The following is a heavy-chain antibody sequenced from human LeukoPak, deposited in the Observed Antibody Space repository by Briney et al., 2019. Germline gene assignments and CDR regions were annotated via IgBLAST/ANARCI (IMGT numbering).Heavy chain of an antibody. Sequence: GGSLRLSCVASGFSLSNFQMYWVRQAPGKGLEWVAVTSSDLNVKLYADSVKGRFTISRDNSRSTLYLQMNSLRPEDTAIYYCAREGYYGSGSPPSLYFDYWGQGTLVTVSS. CDR3: AREGYYGSGSPPSLYFDY. J-gene: IGHJ4*02. CDR2: TSSDLNVK. D-gene: IGHD3-10*01. CDR1: GFSLSNFQ. V-gene: IGHV3-30*03.